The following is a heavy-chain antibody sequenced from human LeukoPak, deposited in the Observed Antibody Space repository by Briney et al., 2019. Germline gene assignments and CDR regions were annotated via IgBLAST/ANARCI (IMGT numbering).Heavy chain of an antibody. D-gene: IGHD2-2*03. V-gene: IGHV1-69*13. J-gene: IGHJ3*02. Sequence: SVKVSCKASGYTFSSYGVTWVRQAPGQGLEWMGGIIPIFGTANYAQKFQGRVTITADESTSTAYMELSSLRSEDTAVYYCARDEGGYCSSTSCSRLFAFDIWGQGTMVTVSS. CDR1: GYTFSSYG. CDR2: IIPIFGTA. CDR3: ARDEGGYCSSTSCSRLFAFDI.